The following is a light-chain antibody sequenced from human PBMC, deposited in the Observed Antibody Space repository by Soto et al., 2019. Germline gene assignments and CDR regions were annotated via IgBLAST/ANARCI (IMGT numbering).Light chain of an antibody. Sequence: QSALTQPPSTSGSPGQSVTISCTGTSSDIGGHNYVSWYQQHPGKAPKLMIYEVTKRPSGVPDRFSASKSGNTASLTVSGLQAEDEADYYCSSYAGNNNLVFGGGTKLTVL. CDR1: SSDIGGHNY. V-gene: IGLV2-8*01. CDR2: EVT. CDR3: SSYAGNNNLV. J-gene: IGLJ3*02.